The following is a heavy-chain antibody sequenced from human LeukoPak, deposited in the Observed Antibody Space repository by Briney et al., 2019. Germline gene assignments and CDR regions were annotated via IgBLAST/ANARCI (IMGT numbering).Heavy chain of an antibody. CDR2: ISCSGSST. J-gene: IGHJ3*01. V-gene: IGHV3-23*01. CDR3: AKGGATILDAFDL. Sequence: GASLILSCAASGSYFISYGMDSAGPGPGTGLEWVSTISCSGSSTFYAHPVKGRFPIPRDNPNHPLSLQKTSLRGQGPVLLYCAKGGATILDAFDLWGHGTMVTVSS. D-gene: IGHD5-24*01. CDR1: GSYFISYG.